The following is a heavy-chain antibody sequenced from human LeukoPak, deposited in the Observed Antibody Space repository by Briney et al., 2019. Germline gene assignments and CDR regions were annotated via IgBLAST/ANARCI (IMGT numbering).Heavy chain of an antibody. V-gene: IGHV3-23*01. Sequence: GSLPLSCRASGFTFTTYAMTWVRPAPGKGLEWVSAITSTGGSPYYADSVKGRFTISRDNSTNTLYLQMNSLRAEDTAVDYCAKGKVSAFLNWFDGWGQGTLVTVA. CDR1: GFTFTTYA. CDR3: AKGKVSAFLNWFDG. CDR2: ITSTGGSP. J-gene: IGHJ5*02. D-gene: IGHD3-3*01.